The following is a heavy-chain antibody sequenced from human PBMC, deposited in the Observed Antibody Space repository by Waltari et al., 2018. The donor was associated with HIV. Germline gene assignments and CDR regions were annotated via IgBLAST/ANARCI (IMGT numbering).Heavy chain of an antibody. J-gene: IGHJ4*02. CDR1: GGSISSSSYY. CDR2: IYYSGGT. Sequence: QLQLQESGPGLVKPSETLSLICTVSGGSISSSSYYWGWIRQPPGKGLEGIGSIYYSGGTYDHPALKSRVTISVDTSKGQFSLKRSSVTAADTAVYYCARPYSSSWYYFDYWGQGTLVTVSS. D-gene: IGHD6-13*01. CDR3: ARPYSSSWYYFDY. V-gene: IGHV4-39*01.